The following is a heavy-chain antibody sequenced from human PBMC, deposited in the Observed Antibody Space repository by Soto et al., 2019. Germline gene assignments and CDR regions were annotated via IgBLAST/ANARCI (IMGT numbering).Heavy chain of an antibody. D-gene: IGHD3-3*01. CDR2: INPNSGGT. CDR3: ARESITIFGAGYGMDV. CDR1: GYTFTGYY. V-gene: IGHV1-2*02. Sequence: ASVKVSCKASGYTFTGYYMHWVRQAPGQGREWMGWINPNSGGTNYAQKFQGRVTMTRDTSISTAYMELSRLRSDDTAVYYCARESITIFGAGYGMDVWGQGTTVTVSS. J-gene: IGHJ6*02.